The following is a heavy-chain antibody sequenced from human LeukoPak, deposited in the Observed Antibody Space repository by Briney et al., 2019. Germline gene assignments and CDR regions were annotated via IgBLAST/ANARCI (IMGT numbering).Heavy chain of an antibody. D-gene: IGHD2-15*01. CDR3: ARVSKLLPDY. CDR1: GGSLSNYY. J-gene: IGHJ4*02. CDR2: IYYSGST. Sequence: PSETLSLTCTVSGGSLSNYYWSWIRQPPGKGLEWVGYIYYSGSTNYNPSLKSRVTISVDTSKNQFSLKLSSVTAADTAVYYCARVSKLLPDYWGQGTLVTVSS. V-gene: IGHV4-59*01.